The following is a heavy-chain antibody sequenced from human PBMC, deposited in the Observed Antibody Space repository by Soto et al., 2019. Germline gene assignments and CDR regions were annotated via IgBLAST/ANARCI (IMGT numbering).Heavy chain of an antibody. D-gene: IGHD5-12*01. V-gene: IGHV4-30-4*08. J-gene: IGHJ4*02. CDR2: IYYSGST. Sequence: SETLSLTCTVSGGSISSSSYYWGWIRQPPGKGLEWIGYIYYSGSTYYNPSLKSRVTISVDTSKNQFSLKLSSVTAADTAVYYCARVRGRDGYNYKDYWGQGTLVTVSS. CDR3: ARVRGRDGYNYKDY. CDR1: GGSISSSSYY.